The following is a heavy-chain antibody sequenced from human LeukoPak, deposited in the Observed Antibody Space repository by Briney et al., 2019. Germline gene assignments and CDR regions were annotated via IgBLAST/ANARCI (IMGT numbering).Heavy chain of an antibody. CDR2: IDGHSGII. CDR1: GFTFTMFG. D-gene: IGHD3-3*01. Sequence: GGSLRVSCAASGFTFTMFGMNWVRQAPGKGMECVSYIDGHSGIIYYADSVQGRFTISRDNAKDSVFLQMNGLRVDHTAVYYCARTYDFGRGPPGDAFDNWGQGTLVTVPS. CDR3: ARTYDFGRGPPGDAFDN. V-gene: IGHV3-48*01. J-gene: IGHJ3*02.